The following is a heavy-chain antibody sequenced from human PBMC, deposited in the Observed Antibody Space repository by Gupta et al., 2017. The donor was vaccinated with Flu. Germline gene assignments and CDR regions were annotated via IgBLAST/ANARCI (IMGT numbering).Heavy chain of an antibody. CDR3: VAKTPSGSLGY. J-gene: IGHJ4*02. D-gene: IGHD1-26*01. Sequence: QKQLVQSGPEVTKPGTSVKVSCKASGFTFTSSAIHWVRQARGQRLEWMGRLVVGSGEINYTQRFQDRLTITRDMSTSAAYMELSSLRSDDTALYYCVAKTPSGSLGYWGQGTLVTVSS. V-gene: IGHV1-58*02. CDR2: LVVGSGEI. CDR1: GFTFTSSA.